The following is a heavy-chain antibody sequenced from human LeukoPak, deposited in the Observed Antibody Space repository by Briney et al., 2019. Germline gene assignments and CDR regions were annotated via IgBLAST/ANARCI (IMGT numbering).Heavy chain of an antibody. CDR1: GFTFSNAW. Sequence: PGGSLRLSCAASGFTFSNAWMSWVRQAPGKGLEWVGRIKSKTDGGITDYAAPVKGRFTISRDDSKNTLYLQMNSLKTEDTAVYYCTTDTSVMITFGGVYWGQGTLVTVSS. D-gene: IGHD3-16*01. CDR3: TTDTSVMITFGGVY. CDR2: IKSKTDGGIT. V-gene: IGHV3-15*01. J-gene: IGHJ4*02.